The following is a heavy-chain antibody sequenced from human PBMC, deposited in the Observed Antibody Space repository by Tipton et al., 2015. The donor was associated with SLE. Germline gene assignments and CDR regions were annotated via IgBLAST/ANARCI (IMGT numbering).Heavy chain of an antibody. CDR1: GGSISSYY. D-gene: IGHD2-21*01. J-gene: IGHJ6*02. Sequence: TLSLTCTVSGGSISSYYWSWIRQPAGKGLEWIGRIYPTGNTNYNPSLNSRVTMSVDTSKNQFSLNLTSVTVADTAVYYCAVVEAWANSGLDVWGQGTTVIVSS. V-gene: IGHV4-4*07. CDR2: IYPTGNT. CDR3: AVVEAWANSGLDV.